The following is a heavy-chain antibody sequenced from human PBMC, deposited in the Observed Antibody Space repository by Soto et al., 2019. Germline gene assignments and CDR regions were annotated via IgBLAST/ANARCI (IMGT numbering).Heavy chain of an antibody. V-gene: IGHV1-18*01. CDR3: ARDLSPPHQGSTDY. D-gene: IGHD2-15*01. Sequence: ASVKVSCKASGYTFTSYGISWVRQAPGQGLEWMGWISAYNGNTNYAQKLQGRVTMTTDTSTSTAYMELRSLRSDDTAVYYCARDLSPPHQGSTDYWGQGTRVTVSS. CDR2: ISAYNGNT. J-gene: IGHJ4*02. CDR1: GYTFTSYG.